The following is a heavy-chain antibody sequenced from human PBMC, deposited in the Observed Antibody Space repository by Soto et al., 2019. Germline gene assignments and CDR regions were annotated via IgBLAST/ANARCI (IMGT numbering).Heavy chain of an antibody. J-gene: IGHJ4*02. CDR3: ARLLWGWGY. CDR2: IKQEGSEI. Sequence: EVQLVESGGGLAQPGGSLRLSCAASGFTFSNYWMSWVRQAPGRGLEWVANIKQEGSEIYYVDSVKGRFTISRDNAKNSLYLQMDSRRVEGAAVYYCARLLWGWGYWGQGTLVTVSS. CDR1: GFTFSNYW. V-gene: IGHV3-7*04. D-gene: IGHD2-21*01.